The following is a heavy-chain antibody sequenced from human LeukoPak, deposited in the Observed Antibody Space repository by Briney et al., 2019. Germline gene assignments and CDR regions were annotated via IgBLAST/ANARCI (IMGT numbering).Heavy chain of an antibody. J-gene: IGHJ4*02. D-gene: IGHD4/OR15-4a*01. CDR1: GFTFSSYW. Sequence: GGSVRLSCAASGFTFSSYWMHWDRQAPGKGLVWVSRINSHGSSSRDADSVKGRFTISRDNAKNTVYLQMNSLRAEDTAVYYCATSRAFDYWGQGTVDPVSS. CDR2: INSHGSSS. V-gene: IGHV3-74*01. CDR3: ATSRAFDY.